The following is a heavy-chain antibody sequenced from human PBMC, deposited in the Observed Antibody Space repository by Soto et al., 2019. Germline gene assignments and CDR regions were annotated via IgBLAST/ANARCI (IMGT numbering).Heavy chain of an antibody. D-gene: IGHD3-9*01. CDR3: ARVRGPGLSTGYYDY. Sequence: SETLSLTCTVSGYSISSGYYWGWIRQPPGKGLEWIGSIYHSGSTYYNPSLKSRVTISVDTSKNQFSLKRSSVTAADTAVYYCARVRGPGLSTGYYDYWGQGTLVTVSS. J-gene: IGHJ4*02. CDR2: IYHSGST. V-gene: IGHV4-38-2*02. CDR1: GYSISSGYY.